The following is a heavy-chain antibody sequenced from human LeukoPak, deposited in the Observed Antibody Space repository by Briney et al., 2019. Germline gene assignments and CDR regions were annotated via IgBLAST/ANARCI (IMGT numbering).Heavy chain of an antibody. Sequence: SETLSLTCAVHGGSFSGYYWSWIRQPPGKGLEWIGEINHSGSTNYNPSLKSRVTISVDTSKNQFSLKLSSVTAADTAVYYCARRPWFGDFDYWGQGTLVTVSS. CDR1: GGSFSGYY. J-gene: IGHJ4*02. D-gene: IGHD3-10*01. CDR2: INHSGST. CDR3: ARRPWFGDFDY. V-gene: IGHV4-34*01.